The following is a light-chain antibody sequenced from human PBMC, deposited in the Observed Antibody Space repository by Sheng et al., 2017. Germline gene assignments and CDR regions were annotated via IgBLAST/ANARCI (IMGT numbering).Light chain of an antibody. J-gene: IGLJ1*01. CDR1: SANIGAGFD. CDR3: QSYGGSLTGFV. CDR2: GNS. V-gene: IGLV1-40*01. Sequence: QSVLTQPPSVSGAPGQRVTISCTGTSANIGAGFDVNWYQQLPGTAPKLLIYGNSNRPSGVPDRFSGSKSGTSASLAITGLQAEDEAEYYCQSYGGSLTGFVFGTGTKVTVL.